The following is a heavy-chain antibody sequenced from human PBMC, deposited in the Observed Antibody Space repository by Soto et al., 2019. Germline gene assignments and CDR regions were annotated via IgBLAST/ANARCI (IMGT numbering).Heavy chain of an antibody. Sequence: EVQLVESGGGLVQPGGSLRLSCAASGFTFSSYWMTWVRQVPGKGLEWVAYINPDGSAKSYASSVKGRFTLSRDNAKNSLYLRINSLRAEDTAVYYCAKPHTGNVACHIWGQGTMVTVSS. D-gene: IGHD4-4*01. CDR1: GFTFSSYW. CDR3: AKPHTGNVACHI. CDR2: INPDGSAK. J-gene: IGHJ3*02. V-gene: IGHV3-7*01.